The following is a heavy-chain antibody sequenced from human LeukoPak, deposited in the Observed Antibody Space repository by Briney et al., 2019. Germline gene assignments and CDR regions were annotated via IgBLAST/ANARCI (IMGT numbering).Heavy chain of an antibody. CDR3: AKDPIYYGSGS. CDR2: ISGSGGST. CDR1: GFTFSSYG. J-gene: IGHJ4*02. D-gene: IGHD3-10*01. Sequence: GGTLRLSCAASGFTFSSYGMSWVRQAPGKGLEWVSAISGSGGSTYYADSVKGRFTISRDNSKNTLYLQMNSLRAEDTAVYYCAKDPIYYGSGSGGQGTLVTVSS. V-gene: IGHV3-23*01.